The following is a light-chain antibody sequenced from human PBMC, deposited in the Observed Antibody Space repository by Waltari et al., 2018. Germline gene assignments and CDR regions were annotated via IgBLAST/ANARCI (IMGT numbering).Light chain of an antibody. J-gene: IGLJ2*01. Sequence: QSALTQPASVSGSPGQSITISCTGTSSDVGGYDYVSWYQQHLGKAPKLMIFEVSNRPSGVSNRFSGSKSGNTASLTISGLLAEDEADYYCSSYTSSSTVVFGGGTKVTVL. V-gene: IGLV2-14*01. CDR3: SSYTSSSTVV. CDR2: EVS. CDR1: SSDVGGYDY.